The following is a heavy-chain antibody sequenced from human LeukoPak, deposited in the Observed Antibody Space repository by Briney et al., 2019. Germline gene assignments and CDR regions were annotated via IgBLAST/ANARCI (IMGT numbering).Heavy chain of an antibody. CDR2: ISSSGSTI. V-gene: IGHV3-48*03. Sequence: GGSLRLSCAASGFTFSSYEMNWVRQAPGKGLEWVSYISSSGSTIYYADSVKGRSTISRDNAKNSLYLQMNSLRAEDTAVYYCARDGSGWPYYYYGMDVWGQGTTVTVSS. D-gene: IGHD6-19*01. CDR1: GFTFSSYE. CDR3: ARDGSGWPYYYYGMDV. J-gene: IGHJ6*02.